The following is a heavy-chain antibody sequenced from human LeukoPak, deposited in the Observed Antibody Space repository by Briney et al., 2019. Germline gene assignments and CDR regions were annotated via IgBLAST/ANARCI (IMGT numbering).Heavy chain of an antibody. CDR1: GYTFTGYY. Sequence: ASVKVSCKASGYTFTGYYMHWVRQAPGQGLEWMGWMNPNSGNTGYAQKFQGRVTITRNTSISTAYMELSSLRSEDTAVYYCARRAAFGGVIVPGDDYWGQGTLVTVSS. CDR3: ARRAAFGGVIVPGDDY. V-gene: IGHV1-8*03. D-gene: IGHD3-16*02. J-gene: IGHJ4*02. CDR2: MNPNSGNT.